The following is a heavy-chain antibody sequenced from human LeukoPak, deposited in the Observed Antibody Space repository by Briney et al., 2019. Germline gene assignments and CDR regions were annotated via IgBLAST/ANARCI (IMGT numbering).Heavy chain of an antibody. CDR2: ISYDGSNK. J-gene: IGHJ4*02. CDR3: ARTYSSSSPGPFDY. CDR1: GFTFSSYA. V-gene: IGHV3-30-3*01. D-gene: IGHD6-13*01. Sequence: PGRSLRLSCAASGFTFSSYAMHWVRQAPGKGLEWVAVISYDGSNKYYADSVKGRFTISRDNSKNTLYLQMNSLRAEDTAVYYCARTYSSSSPGPFDYWGQGTLVTVSS.